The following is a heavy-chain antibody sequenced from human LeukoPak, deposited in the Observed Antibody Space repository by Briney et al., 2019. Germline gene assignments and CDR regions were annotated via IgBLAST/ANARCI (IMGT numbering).Heavy chain of an antibody. CDR3: ARDMALSYCGGDCLPDY. Sequence: PSETLSLTCTVSGGSISSHFWTWIRQPAGKGLEWIGRIYSTGSTDYNPSLKSRVTVSLDTSKNQFSLTLTSVTAADTAVYYCARDMALSYCGGDCLPDYWGQGILVTVSS. D-gene: IGHD2-21*02. CDR1: GGSISSHF. J-gene: IGHJ4*02. V-gene: IGHV4-4*07. CDR2: IYSTGST.